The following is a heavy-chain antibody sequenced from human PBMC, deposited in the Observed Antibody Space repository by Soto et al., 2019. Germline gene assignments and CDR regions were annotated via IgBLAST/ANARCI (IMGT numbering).Heavy chain of an antibody. CDR2: IYSTGTT. J-gene: IGHJ4*02. D-gene: IGHD3-10*01. CDR1: GFTVGNNY. CDR3: AKDGMGSGSHYNSFGY. Sequence: EVQLVESGGGLIQPGGSLKLSCAASGFTVGNNYMSWVRQAPGKGLEWVSLIYSTGTTKYADSVKGRFTVSRDNAKNTLYLQMNSLRGEATAVYYCAKDGMGSGSHYNSFGYWGQGTLVTVSS. V-gene: IGHV3-53*01.